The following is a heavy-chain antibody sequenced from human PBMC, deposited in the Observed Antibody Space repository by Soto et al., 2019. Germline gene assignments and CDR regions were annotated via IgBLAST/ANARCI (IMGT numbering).Heavy chain of an antibody. D-gene: IGHD6-19*01. CDR3: AKGPHTNVGWPYYFES. J-gene: IGHJ4*02. CDR2: SSPRGDTI. V-gene: IGHV3-48*02. CDR1: GFSLANYP. Sequence: PGGSLRLSCVAPGFSLANYPMNWVRQTPGKGLEWISYSSPRGDTIYYADSVEGRFTISRDNARNSLSLHMSSLRDEDSALYYCAKGPHTNVGWPYYFESWGQGVPVTVSS.